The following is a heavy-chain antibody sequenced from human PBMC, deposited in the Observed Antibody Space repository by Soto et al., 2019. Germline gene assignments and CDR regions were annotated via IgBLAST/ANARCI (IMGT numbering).Heavy chain of an antibody. D-gene: IGHD2-2*01. J-gene: IGHJ4*02. CDR2: IYWDDDK. CDR3: AHIGVTRWFYF. Sequence: QITLKESGPTLVKPTQTLTLTCTFSGFSLTTRGVGVGWIRQPPGKALEWLALIYWDDDKRYSPSLKTRLTITQHTSKNQGARTMTNMDPVDTATYSCAHIGVTRWFYFWGQGTLVTVSS. CDR1: GFSLTTRGVG. V-gene: IGHV2-5*02.